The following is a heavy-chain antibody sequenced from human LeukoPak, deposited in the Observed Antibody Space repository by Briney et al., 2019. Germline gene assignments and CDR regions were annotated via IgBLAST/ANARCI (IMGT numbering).Heavy chain of an antibody. J-gene: IGHJ6*03. CDR3: ARSYYMDV. CDR1: GGSISSGSYY. CDR2: IYTSGST. Sequence: SQTLSLTCTVSGGSISSGSYYWSWIRQPAGKGLEWIGRIYTSGSTNYNPSLKSRVTISVDTSKNQFSLKLSSVIAADTAVYYCARSYYMDVWGKGTTVTVSS. V-gene: IGHV4-61*02.